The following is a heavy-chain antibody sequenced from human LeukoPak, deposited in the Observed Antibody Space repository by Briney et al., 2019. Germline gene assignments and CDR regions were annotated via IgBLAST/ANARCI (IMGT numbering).Heavy chain of an antibody. J-gene: IGHJ4*02. D-gene: IGHD1-26*01. CDR1: GFTFSGYR. CDR2: IKQDGSEK. CDR3: ASGRPFDY. Sequence: GGSLRLSCAASGFTFSGYRMNWVRQAPGKGLEWVAYIKQDGSEKYYVDSVKGRFTISRDNAKNSLYLQMNSLGAEDTAVYYCASGRPFDYWGQGTLVTVSS. V-gene: IGHV3-7*01.